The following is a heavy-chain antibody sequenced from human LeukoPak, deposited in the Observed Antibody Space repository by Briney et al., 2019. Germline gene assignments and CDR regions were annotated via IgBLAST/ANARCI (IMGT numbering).Heavy chain of an antibody. Sequence: ASVKVSCKASGYTFISYGFSWVRQAPGQGLEWMGWINAYNGNTNYAQKLQGRVTMTTDTSTSTAYMELRSLRSDDTAVYYCARVLLRDAFDIWGQGTMVSVSS. CDR2: INAYNGNT. V-gene: IGHV1-18*01. CDR1: GYTFISYG. D-gene: IGHD2-15*01. J-gene: IGHJ3*02. CDR3: ARVLLRDAFDI.